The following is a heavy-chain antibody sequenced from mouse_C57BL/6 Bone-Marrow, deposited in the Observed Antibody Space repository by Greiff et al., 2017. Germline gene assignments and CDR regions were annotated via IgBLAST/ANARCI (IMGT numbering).Heavy chain of an antibody. CDR2: ISSGGSYT. V-gene: IGHV5-6*01. CDR3: ARLLDY. CDR1: GFTFSSYG. J-gene: IGHJ2*01. Sequence: EVQLVESGGDLVKPGGSLKLSCAASGFTFSSYGMSWVRQTPDKRLEWVATISSGGSYTYYPDSVKGRFTISRDNAKNTLYLQMSSLKSEDTAMYYCARLLDYWGQGTTLTVSS.